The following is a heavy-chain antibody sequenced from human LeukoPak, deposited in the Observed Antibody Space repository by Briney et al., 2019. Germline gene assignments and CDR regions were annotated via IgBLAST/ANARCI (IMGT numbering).Heavy chain of an antibody. CDR1: GFTFSSYE. Sequence: GGSLRLSCAASGFTFSSYEMNWVRQAPGKGLEWVSYISSSGSTIYYADSVKGRFTISRDNAKNSLYLQMNSLRAEGTAVYYCARADLDSSWLQNFDYWGQGTLVTVSS. J-gene: IGHJ4*02. CDR2: ISSSGSTI. V-gene: IGHV3-48*03. CDR3: ARADLDSSWLQNFDY. D-gene: IGHD6-13*01.